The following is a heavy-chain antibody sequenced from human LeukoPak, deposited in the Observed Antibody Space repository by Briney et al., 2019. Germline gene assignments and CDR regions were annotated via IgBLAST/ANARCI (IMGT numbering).Heavy chain of an antibody. J-gene: IGHJ4*02. CDR2: INQDGSDK. D-gene: IGHD1-1*01. CDR1: DFTFSSYW. Sequence: GGSLRLSCAASDFTFSSYWMSWVRQAPGKGLEWVANINQDGSDKRHMDSVRGRFTISRDNAKNSLSLHMDSLRAEDTAVYYCARVGYNWDDDGVDYWGQGTLVTVSS. V-gene: IGHV3-7*01. CDR3: ARVGYNWDDDGVDY.